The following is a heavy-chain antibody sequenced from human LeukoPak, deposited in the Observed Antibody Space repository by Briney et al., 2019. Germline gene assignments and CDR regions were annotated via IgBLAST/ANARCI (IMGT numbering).Heavy chain of an antibody. J-gene: IGHJ4*02. CDR2: SDYSGST. CDR3: ARGHGSGWYFDY. V-gene: IGHV4-39*07. D-gene: IGHD6-19*01. CDR1: GASIRSRSYY. Sequence: SETLSLTCTVSGASIRSRSYYWAWIRQSPGKGPEWIGSSDYSGSTNYNLSLKSRVTMSVDTSTNQFSLKLSSVTAADTAVYYCARGHGSGWYFDYWGQGTLVTVSS.